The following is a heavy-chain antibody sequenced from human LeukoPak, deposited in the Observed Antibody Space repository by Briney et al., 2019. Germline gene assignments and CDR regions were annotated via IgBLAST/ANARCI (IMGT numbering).Heavy chain of an antibody. CDR3: ARGGSGTLDAFDI. J-gene: IGHJ3*02. CDR2: ISSSSSYI. CDR1: GFTFSNAW. Sequence: GGSLRLSCATSGFTFSNAWMNWVRQAPGKGLEWVSSISSSSSYIYYADSVKGRFTISRDNAKNSLYLQMNSLRAEDTAVYYCARGGSGTLDAFDIWGQGTMVTVSS. D-gene: IGHD3-10*01. V-gene: IGHV3-21*01.